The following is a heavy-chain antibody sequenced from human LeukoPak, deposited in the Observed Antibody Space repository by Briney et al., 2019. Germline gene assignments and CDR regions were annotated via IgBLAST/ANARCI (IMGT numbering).Heavy chain of an antibody. Sequence: PGGSLRLSCAASGFTFTNAWMSWVRQAPGKGLEWVGRIKSKPDGETTDYAAPVKGRFTISRDDSKNILFLQMNSLQIEDTAVYYCATGPRYDSSGFFDYWGQGTLVTVSS. CDR1: GFTFTNAW. CDR3: ATGPRYDSSGFFDY. D-gene: IGHD3-22*01. CDR2: IKSKPDGETT. V-gene: IGHV3-15*05. J-gene: IGHJ4*02.